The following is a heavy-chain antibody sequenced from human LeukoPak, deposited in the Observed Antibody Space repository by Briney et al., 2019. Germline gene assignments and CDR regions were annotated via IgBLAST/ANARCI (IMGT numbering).Heavy chain of an antibody. CDR1: GGSISSSGYY. Sequence: PSETLSLTCTVSGGSISSSGYYWGWIRQPPGKGLEWIGNIYYTGSTYYNPSLKSRVTISVDTSKNQFSLKLSSVTAADTAIYYCARPGYRYSSDYYGLDVWGQGTAVTVSS. J-gene: IGHJ6*02. CDR2: IYYTGST. CDR3: ARPGYRYSSDYYGLDV. D-gene: IGHD5-18*01. V-gene: IGHV4-39*01.